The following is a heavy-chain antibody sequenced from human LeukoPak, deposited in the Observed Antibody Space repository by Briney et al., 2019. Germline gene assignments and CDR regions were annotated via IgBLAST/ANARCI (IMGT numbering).Heavy chain of an antibody. CDR1: GGSISSSSYY. D-gene: IGHD3-3*01. V-gene: IGHV4-39*01. CDR3: ARHTPGYDFWSGYYTGLESAFDI. CDR2: IYYSGST. J-gene: IGHJ3*02. Sequence: SETLSLTCTVSGGSISSSSYYWGWIRQPPGKGLEWIGSIYYSGSTYYNPSLKSRVTISVDTSKNQFSLKLSSVTAADTAVYYCARHTPGYDFWSGYYTGLESAFDIWGQGTMVTVSS.